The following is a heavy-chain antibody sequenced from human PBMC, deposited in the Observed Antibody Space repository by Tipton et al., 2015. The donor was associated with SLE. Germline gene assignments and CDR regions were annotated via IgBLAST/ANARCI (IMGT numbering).Heavy chain of an antibody. V-gene: IGHV3-43D*04. CDR1: GFTFSSYA. J-gene: IGHJ6*02. CDR2: ISWDGGST. Sequence: SLRLSCAASGFTFSSYAMHWVRQAPGKGLEWVSLISWDGGSTYYADSVKGRSTISRDNSKNSLYLQMNSLRAEDTALYYCAKDLYSSGWYGYYYYYGMDVWGQGTTVTVSS. D-gene: IGHD6-19*01. CDR3: AKDLYSSGWYGYYYYYGMDV.